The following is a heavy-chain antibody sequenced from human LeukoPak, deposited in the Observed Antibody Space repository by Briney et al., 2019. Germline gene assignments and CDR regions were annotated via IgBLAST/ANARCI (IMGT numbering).Heavy chain of an antibody. D-gene: IGHD3-22*01. Sequence: SETLSLTCTVAGGSISSYYWSWRREPAGRGLEWIGRIYTSGSTNYSSSLKSRFTMSVDTSKNQCSRKLSSVSAAETAVYYCAGVDDSSGYYLNWGQGSLVTVSS. J-gene: IGHJ4*02. V-gene: IGHV4-4*07. CDR3: AGVDDSSGYYLN. CDR2: IYTSGST. CDR1: GGSISSYY.